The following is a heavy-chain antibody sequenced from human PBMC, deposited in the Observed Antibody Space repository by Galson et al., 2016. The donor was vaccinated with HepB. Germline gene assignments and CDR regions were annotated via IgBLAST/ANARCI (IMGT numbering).Heavy chain of an antibody. V-gene: IGHV4-39*01. D-gene: IGHD3-3*01. CDR1: GGSISNRSYF. CDR2: IYYSGKT. Sequence: SETLSLTCNVSGGSISNRSYFWAWIRQPPGKGLEWIATIYYSGKTYYSPSLQSRVTISVDTSKNQFSLTLSSVTAADTSVYYCARLQVGAITKGFEIWGQGTMVTVYS. CDR3: ARLQVGAITKGFEI. J-gene: IGHJ3*02.